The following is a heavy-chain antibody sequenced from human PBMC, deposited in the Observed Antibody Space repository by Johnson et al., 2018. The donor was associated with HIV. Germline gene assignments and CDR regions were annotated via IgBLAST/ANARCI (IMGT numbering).Heavy chain of an antibody. V-gene: IGHV3-30*04. D-gene: IGHD5-18*01. CDR3: ARDLIQVWYRVGAFDF. J-gene: IGHJ3*01. Sequence: QVQLVESGGGVVQPGGSLRLSCAASGFSFSDSIMHWVRQAPGQGLEWVAALSSDGSNSGCADSVKGRFTISRANSKNTLHLQITPIRTDASGVYYCARDLIQVWYRVGAFDFWGQGTMVTVSS. CDR2: LSSDGSNS. CDR1: GFSFSDSI.